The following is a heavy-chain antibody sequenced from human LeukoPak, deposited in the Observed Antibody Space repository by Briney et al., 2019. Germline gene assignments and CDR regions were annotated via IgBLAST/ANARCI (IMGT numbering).Heavy chain of an antibody. Sequence: ASVKVSCKASGYTFTGYYMHWVRQAPGQGLEWMGRINPNSGGTNYAQKFQGRVTMTRDTSISTAYMELSRLRSDDTAVYYCARGYDSSGYYDYWGQGTLGTVSS. V-gene: IGHV1-2*06. CDR2: INPNSGGT. CDR1: GYTFTGYY. D-gene: IGHD3-22*01. CDR3: ARGYDSSGYYDY. J-gene: IGHJ4*02.